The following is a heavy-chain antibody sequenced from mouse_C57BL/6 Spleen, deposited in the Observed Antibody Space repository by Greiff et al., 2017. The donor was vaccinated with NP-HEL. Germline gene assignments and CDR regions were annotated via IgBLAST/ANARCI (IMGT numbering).Heavy chain of an antibody. D-gene: IGHD1-1*01. CDR2: IHPNSGST. CDR1: GYTFTSYW. J-gene: IGHJ4*01. V-gene: IGHV1-64*01. Sequence: QVQLQQPGAELVKPGASVKLSCKASGYTFTSYWMHWVKQRPGQGLEWIGMIHPNSGSTNYNEKFKSKATLTVDKSSSTAYMQLSSLTSEDSAVYYCARSAGVVGGDAMDYWGQGTSVTVSS. CDR3: ARSAGVVGGDAMDY.